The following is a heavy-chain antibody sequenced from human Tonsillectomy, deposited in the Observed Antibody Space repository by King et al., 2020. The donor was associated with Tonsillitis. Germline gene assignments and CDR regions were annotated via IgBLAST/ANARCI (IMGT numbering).Heavy chain of an antibody. J-gene: IGHJ6*03. Sequence: VQLVESGGGVVQPGRSLRLSCAASGFTFRTYGMHWGRQAPGKGLEWVAVISYDGNDEYYADSVKGRFTISRDNSKNTLSLQMNSLRPGDTAVYYCAKDLGYLRYFMDVWGTGTTVTVS. CDR1: GFTFRTYG. CDR3: AKDLGYLRYFMDV. CDR2: ISYDGNDE. V-gene: IGHV3-30*18. D-gene: IGHD6-13*01.